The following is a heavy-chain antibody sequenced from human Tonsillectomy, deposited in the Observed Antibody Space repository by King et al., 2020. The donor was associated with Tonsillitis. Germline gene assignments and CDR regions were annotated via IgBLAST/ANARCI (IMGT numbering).Heavy chain of an antibody. CDR2: INPSGVST. Sequence: QLVQSGAEVKKPGASVKVSCKASGYTFTSYYMHWVRQAPGQGLEWMGIINPSGVSTSYAQKFQVRVTMTRDTSTSTVYMELSSLRSEDTAVYYCARDAGYCSGGSCYFDAFDIWGQGTMVTVSS. CDR1: GYTFTSYY. V-gene: IGHV1-46*01. J-gene: IGHJ3*02. D-gene: IGHD2-15*01. CDR3: ARDAGYCSGGSCYFDAFDI.